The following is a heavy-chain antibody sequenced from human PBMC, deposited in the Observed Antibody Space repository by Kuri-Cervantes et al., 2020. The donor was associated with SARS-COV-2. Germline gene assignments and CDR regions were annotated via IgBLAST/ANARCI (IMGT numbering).Heavy chain of an antibody. CDR3: AKDGSSNWTYNWFDP. Sequence: GGSLRPSCAASGLTFSDYYMSWIRQAPGKGLEWVSYISSSGSTIYYADSVKGRFTISRDNARNSLYLQMNSLRAEDTALYYCAKDGSSNWTYNWFDPWGQGTLVTVYS. CDR1: GLTFSDYY. D-gene: IGHD6-13*01. V-gene: IGHV3-11*01. CDR2: ISSSGSTI. J-gene: IGHJ5*02.